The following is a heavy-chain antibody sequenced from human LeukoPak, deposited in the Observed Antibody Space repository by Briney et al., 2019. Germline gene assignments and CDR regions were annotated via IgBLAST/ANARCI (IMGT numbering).Heavy chain of an antibody. D-gene: IGHD3-10*01. CDR2: IYYSGST. Sequence: PSETLSLTCTVSGGSISSYYWSWIRQPPGKGLEWIGYIYYSGSTNYNPSLKSRVTISVDTSKNQFSLKLSSVTAADTAVYYCARGEGGALLWFGELSLGDYYYGMDVWGQGTTVTVSS. CDR3: ARGEGGALLWFGELSLGDYYYGMDV. CDR1: GGSISSYY. J-gene: IGHJ6*02. V-gene: IGHV4-59*01.